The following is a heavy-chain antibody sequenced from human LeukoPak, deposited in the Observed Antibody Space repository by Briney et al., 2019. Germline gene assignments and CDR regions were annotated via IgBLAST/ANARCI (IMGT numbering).Heavy chain of an antibody. J-gene: IGHJ5*02. Sequence: GASVKVSCKASGYTFTSYYMHWVRQAPGQGLEWMGIINPSGGGTSYAQKFQGRVTMTRDTSTSTVYMELSSLRSEDTAVYYCARDPGEGCTNGVCCTIGDPWGQGTLVTVSS. V-gene: IGHV1-46*01. CDR2: INPSGGGT. CDR3: ARDPGEGCTNGVCCTIGDP. D-gene: IGHD2-8*01. CDR1: GYTFTSYY.